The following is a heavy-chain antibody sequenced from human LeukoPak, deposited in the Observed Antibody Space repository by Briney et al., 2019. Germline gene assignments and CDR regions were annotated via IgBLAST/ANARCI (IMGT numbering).Heavy chain of an antibody. Sequence: PGGSLRLSCAASGFTFSSYAMSWVRQAPGKGLEWVSAISGSGGSTYYADSVKGRFTISRDNSKNTLYPQMNSLRAEDTAVYYCAKDVRYCSGGSCYGYYYGMDVWGQGTTVTVSS. CDR1: GFTFSSYA. CDR3: AKDVRYCSGGSCYGYYYGMDV. D-gene: IGHD2-15*01. CDR2: ISGSGGST. J-gene: IGHJ6*02. V-gene: IGHV3-23*01.